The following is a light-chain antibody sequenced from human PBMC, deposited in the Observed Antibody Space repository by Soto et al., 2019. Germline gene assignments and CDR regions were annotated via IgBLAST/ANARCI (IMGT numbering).Light chain of an antibody. CDR2: GAS. CDR3: QQYNNWPPYT. V-gene: IGKV3-15*01. Sequence: ETVMTQSPATPSVSPGERATLSCRASQSVSSNLAWYQQKPGQAPRLLIYGASTRATGIPARFSGSGSGTEFTLTISSLQSEDFAVYYCQQYNNWPPYTFGQGTKLEIK. CDR1: QSVSSN. J-gene: IGKJ2*01.